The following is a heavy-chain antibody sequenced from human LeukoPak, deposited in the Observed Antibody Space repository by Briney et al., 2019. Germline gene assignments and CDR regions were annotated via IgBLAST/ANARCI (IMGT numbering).Heavy chain of an antibody. CDR2: IRGSGET. CDR1: GLSFSSFA. J-gene: IGHJ4*02. V-gene: IGHV3-23*01. CDR3: AEASWVSSTDAVR. Sequence: GGSLRLSCAASGLSFSSFAMSWVRQGPARGLEWVSSIRGSGETFYADSVKGRFTLSSDSSRNTVYFQLNNLRVEDTTIYYCAEASWVSSTDAVRWGQGTLVTVSS. D-gene: IGHD3-16*01.